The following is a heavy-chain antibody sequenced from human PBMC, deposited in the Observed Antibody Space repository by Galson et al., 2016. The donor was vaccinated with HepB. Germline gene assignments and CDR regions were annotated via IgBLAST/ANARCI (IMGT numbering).Heavy chain of an antibody. Sequence: SETLSLTCSVSGGSISSSSYYWGWVRQSPGKGLEWIASIYPTGTIYYNPSLKSRVTISVDTPNNEFSLRLSSATAADTAVYYCARHDDRGVVRSPFGYWGQGILVIVSS. V-gene: IGHV4-39*01. J-gene: IGHJ4*02. CDR3: ARHDDRGVVRSPFGY. CDR1: GGSISSSSYY. D-gene: IGHD3-3*01. CDR2: IYPTGTI.